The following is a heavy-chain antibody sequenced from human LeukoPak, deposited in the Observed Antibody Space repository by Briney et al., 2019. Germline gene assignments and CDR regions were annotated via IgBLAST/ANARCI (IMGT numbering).Heavy chain of an antibody. Sequence: ASVKVSCKASGYSLTSYPVNWVRQAPGQGLEWMGWINTETQKPTYAQGFTGRFVFSLDTPLSTAYLQISNLKAEDTAIYYCARDPSGGGSASDYWGQGTLVTVSP. J-gene: IGHJ4*02. CDR1: GYSLTSYP. CDR3: ARDPSGGGSASDY. CDR2: INTETQKP. D-gene: IGHD1-26*01. V-gene: IGHV7-4-1*02.